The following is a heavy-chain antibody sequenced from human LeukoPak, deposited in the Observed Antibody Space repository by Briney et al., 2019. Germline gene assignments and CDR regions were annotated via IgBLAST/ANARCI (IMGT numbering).Heavy chain of an antibody. J-gene: IGHJ3*02. V-gene: IGHV4-38-2*02. Sequence: SETLSLTCTVSGYSISSGYYWGWIRQPPGKGLEWIGSIYHSGSTYYNPSLKSRVTISVDTSKNRFSLKLSSVTAADTAVYYCARDRVHIVVVPAAIGAFDIWGQGTMVTVSS. CDR3: ARDRVHIVVVPAAIGAFDI. CDR1: GYSISSGYY. D-gene: IGHD2-2*01. CDR2: IYHSGST.